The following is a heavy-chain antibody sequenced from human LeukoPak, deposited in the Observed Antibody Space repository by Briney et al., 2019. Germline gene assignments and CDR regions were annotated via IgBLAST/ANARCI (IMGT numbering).Heavy chain of an antibody. CDR1: GFTFSSYW. CDR3: ARDYYDSSGQNWFDP. D-gene: IGHD3-22*01. Sequence: GGSLRLSCAASGFTFSSYWMHWVRQAPGKGLVWVSRINSDGSSTSYADSVKGRFTISRDNAKNTLYLQMNSLRAEDTAVYYCARDYYDSSGQNWFDPWGQGTLVTVSS. V-gene: IGHV3-74*01. CDR2: INSDGSST. J-gene: IGHJ5*02.